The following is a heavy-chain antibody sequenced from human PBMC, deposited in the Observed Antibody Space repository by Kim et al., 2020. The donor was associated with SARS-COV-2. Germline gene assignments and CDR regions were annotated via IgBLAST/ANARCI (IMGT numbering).Heavy chain of an antibody. Sequence: GGSLRLSCAASGFTFDDYAMHWVRQAPGKGLEWVSGISWNSGSIGYADSVKGRFTISRDNAKNSLYLQMNRLRAEDTALYYCSSSSGPKLPPGYWGQGTLGTVSS. CDR3: SSSSGPKLPPGY. CDR1: GFTFDDYA. J-gene: IGHJ4*02. V-gene: IGHV3-9*01. D-gene: IGHD3-22*01. CDR2: ISWNSGSI.